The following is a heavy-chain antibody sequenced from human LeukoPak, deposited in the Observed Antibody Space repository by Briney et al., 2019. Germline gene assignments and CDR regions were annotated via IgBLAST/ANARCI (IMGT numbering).Heavy chain of an antibody. CDR1: GYSISSGYY. J-gene: IGHJ4*02. D-gene: IGHD5-24*01. V-gene: IGHV4-38-2*02. CDR2: IYHSGST. CDR3: ARDKRRDGYTFDY. Sequence: PSETLSLTCTVSGYSISSGYYWGWIRQPPGKGLEWIGSIYHSGSTYYNPSLKSRVTISVDTSKNQFSLKLSSVTAADTAVYYCARDKRRDGYTFDYWGQGTLVTVSS.